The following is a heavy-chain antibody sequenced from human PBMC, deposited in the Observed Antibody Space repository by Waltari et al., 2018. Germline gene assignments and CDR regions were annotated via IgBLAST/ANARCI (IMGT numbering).Heavy chain of an antibody. D-gene: IGHD2-2*01. Sequence: EVQLVESGGGLVQPGGSLRLSCAASGFTFSSYSMNWVRQAPGKGLEWVSYISSSSSTIYYADSGKGRFTSSRDNAKNSLYLQMNSLRAEDTAVYYCARGGLSVSYYYYYMDVWGKGTTVTVSS. CDR3: ARGGLSVSYYYYYMDV. CDR2: ISSSSSTI. CDR1: GFTFSSYS. J-gene: IGHJ6*03. V-gene: IGHV3-48*04.